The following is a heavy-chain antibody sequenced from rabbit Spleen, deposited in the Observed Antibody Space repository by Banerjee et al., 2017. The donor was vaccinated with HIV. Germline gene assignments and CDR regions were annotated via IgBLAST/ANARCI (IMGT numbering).Heavy chain of an antibody. D-gene: IGHD8-1*01. Sequence: QSLEESGGGLVKPGASLTLTCKASGFSFNSGYDMCWVRQAPGKGLEWIACIDTSNGDTDYANWPKGRFTISKASSTTVTLQMTSLTAADTATYFCARDTGTSFSTYGMDLWGPGTLVTVS. CDR3: ARDTGTSFSTYGMDL. CDR1: GFSFNSGYD. J-gene: IGHJ6*01. V-gene: IGHV1S40*01. CDR2: IDTSNGDT.